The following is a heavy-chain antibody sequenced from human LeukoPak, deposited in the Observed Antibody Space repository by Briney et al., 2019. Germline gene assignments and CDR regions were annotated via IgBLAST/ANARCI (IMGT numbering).Heavy chain of an antibody. Sequence: SGPTLVNPQQTLTLTCTFSGFSFTAPGMGVAWIRQPPGKALEWLALIYYNGDNRYSPSLRSRLTITRDASKDQVVLAMTNLDPMDTATYYCAHLVVTIDWRSYFDYWGQGALVTVSS. CDR3: AHLVVTIDWRSYFDY. CDR2: IYYNGDN. V-gene: IGHV2-5*01. D-gene: IGHD3-9*01. CDR1: GFSFTAPGMG. J-gene: IGHJ4*02.